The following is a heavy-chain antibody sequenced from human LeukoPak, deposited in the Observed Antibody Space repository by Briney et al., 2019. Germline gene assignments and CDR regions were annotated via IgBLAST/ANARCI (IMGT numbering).Heavy chain of an antibody. V-gene: IGHV3-30*18. CDR2: LSYDGSNR. CDR1: GFTFSSFG. Sequence: GRSLRLSCAASGFTFSSFGMHWVRQAPGKGLEWVAVLSYDGSNRYYADSVKGRFTISRDNSKNTLYLQMNSLRAGDTAVYYCAKDASTVTLHADYWGQGTLVTVSS. CDR3: AKDASTVTLHADY. J-gene: IGHJ4*02. D-gene: IGHD4-17*01.